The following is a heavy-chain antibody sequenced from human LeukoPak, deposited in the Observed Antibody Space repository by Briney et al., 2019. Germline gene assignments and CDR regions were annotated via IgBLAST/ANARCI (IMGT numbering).Heavy chain of an antibody. CDR3: ARLRFDFWSGYTHPYFDY. V-gene: IGHV4-39*01. CDR1: GGSISSSSYY. Sequence: SETLSLTCTVSGGSISSSSYYWGWIRQPPGKGLEWIGSIYYSGSTYYNPSLKSRVTISVDTSKNQFSLKLSSVAATDTAVYFCARLRFDFWSGYTHPYFDYWGQGTLVTVSS. J-gene: IGHJ4*02. CDR2: IYYSGST. D-gene: IGHD3-3*01.